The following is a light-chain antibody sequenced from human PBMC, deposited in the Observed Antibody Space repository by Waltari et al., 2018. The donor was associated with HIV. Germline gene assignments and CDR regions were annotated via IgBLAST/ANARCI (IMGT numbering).Light chain of an antibody. J-gene: IGKJ1*01. CDR2: AAS. Sequence: APRLLLFAASRLETGVTSRFIGSGSGTFFTLTITSLQPGDFATYYCQQYYSTTTWTFGQGTRVE. CDR3: QQYYSTTTWT. V-gene: IGKV1-NL1*01.